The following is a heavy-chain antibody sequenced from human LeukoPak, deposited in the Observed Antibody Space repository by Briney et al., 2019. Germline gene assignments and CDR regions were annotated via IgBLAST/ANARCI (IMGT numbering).Heavy chain of an antibody. V-gene: IGHV3-74*01. CDR3: ARGGYGAHMG. Sequence: PGGSLRLSCVASGFTFSSYGMSWVRQAPGKGLEWVSGINSDGRTTGYADSVKGRFTISRDNAKNTVDLQMNSLRAEDTAVYYCARGGYGAHMGWGQGTLVTVSS. CDR1: GFTFSSYG. J-gene: IGHJ4*02. CDR2: INSDGRTT. D-gene: IGHD4-17*01.